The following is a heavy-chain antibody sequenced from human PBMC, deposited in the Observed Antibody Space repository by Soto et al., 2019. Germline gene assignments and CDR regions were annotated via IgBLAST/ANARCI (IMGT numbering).Heavy chain of an antibody. CDR3: AKDSETSFDY. D-gene: IGHD2-2*01. Sequence: GGSLRLSCAASGFTFDDYAMHWVRQAPGKGLEWVSGISWNSGSIGYADSVKGRFTISRDNAKNSLYLQMNSLRAEDTALYYCAKDSETSFDYWGQGTLVTVSS. CDR1: GFTFDDYA. CDR2: ISWNSGSI. J-gene: IGHJ4*02. V-gene: IGHV3-9*01.